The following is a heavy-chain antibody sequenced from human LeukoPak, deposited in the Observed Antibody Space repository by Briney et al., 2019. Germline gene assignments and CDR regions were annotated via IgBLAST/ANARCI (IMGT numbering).Heavy chain of an antibody. CDR3: AGGGGVFGNYYMDV. CDR1: GYTFTGYY. CDR2: INPNSGGT. D-gene: IGHD2-8*02. Sequence: ASVKVSCKASGYTFTGYYIHWVRQAPGQGLEWMGWINPNSGGTNYAQKFQGRVTMTRDTSISTAYMELSRLRSDDTAVYYCAGGGGVFGNYYMDVWGKGTTVTVSS. V-gene: IGHV1-2*02. J-gene: IGHJ6*03.